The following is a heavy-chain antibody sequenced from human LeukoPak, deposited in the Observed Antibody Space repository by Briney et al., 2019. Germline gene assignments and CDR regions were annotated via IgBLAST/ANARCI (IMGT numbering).Heavy chain of an antibody. CDR2: ISSDGSST. CDR1: GFTFSSYW. V-gene: IGHV3-74*01. Sequence: GGSLRLSCAASGFTFSSYWMHWARQTPGKGLVWVSRISSDGSSTSYADSVKGRFTISRDNAKNTLYLQMNSLRAEDTAVYYCAIPRHDAFDIWGQGTMVTVSS. J-gene: IGHJ3*02. CDR3: AIPRHDAFDI.